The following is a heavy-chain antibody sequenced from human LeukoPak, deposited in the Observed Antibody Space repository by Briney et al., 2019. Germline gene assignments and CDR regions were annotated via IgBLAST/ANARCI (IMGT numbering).Heavy chain of an antibody. CDR1: GFTFSSYD. Sequence: GGSLRLSCAASGFTFSSYDMNWVRQAPGKGLEWVSAISGSGGSTYYADSVKGRFTISRDNSKNMLYLQMNSLRAEDTAVYYCAKDSASYYFDFWGQGTLVTVSS. CDR2: ISGSGGST. V-gene: IGHV3-23*01. J-gene: IGHJ4*02. CDR3: AKDSASYYFDF. D-gene: IGHD3-10*01.